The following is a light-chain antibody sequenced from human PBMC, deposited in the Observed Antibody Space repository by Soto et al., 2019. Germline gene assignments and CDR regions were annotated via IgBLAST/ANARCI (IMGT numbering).Light chain of an antibody. Sequence: QSALTQPPSASGSPGQSVTISCTGTSSDVGGYKYVSWYQHHPGKAPKVVIYEVTKRPSGVPDRFSGSQSGNTASLTDSGLQAEDEADYYCSSYGGTNNVVFGGGTKVTVL. CDR2: EVT. CDR3: SSYGGTNNVV. V-gene: IGLV2-8*01. J-gene: IGLJ2*01. CDR1: SSDVGGYKY.